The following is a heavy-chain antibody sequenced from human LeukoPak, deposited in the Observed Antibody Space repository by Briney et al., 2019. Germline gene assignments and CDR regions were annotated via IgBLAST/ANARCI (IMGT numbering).Heavy chain of an antibody. CDR3: ARQAGTDDY. D-gene: IGHD1-1*01. V-gene: IGHV5-51*01. CDR2: IYPGDSDT. CDR1: GYSFTSYW. J-gene: IGHJ4*02. Sequence: PGGSLRLSCKGSGYSFTSYWIGWVRQMPGKCLEWMGIIYPGDSDTRYSPSFQGQVTISADKSISTAYLQLSSWQASDTPMYYCARQAGTDDYWGEGTLVTVSS.